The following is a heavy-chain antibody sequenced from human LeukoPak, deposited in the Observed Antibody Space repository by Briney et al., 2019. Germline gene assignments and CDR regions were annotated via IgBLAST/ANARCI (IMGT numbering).Heavy chain of an antibody. V-gene: IGHV4-4*07. CDR3: ARDRYYYGSGSYLLDY. D-gene: IGHD3-10*01. J-gene: IGHJ4*02. CDR1: GGSISSYY. Sequence: SETLSLTCTVSGGSISSYYWSWIRQPAGKGLEWIGRIYTSVSTNYNPSLKRRVTMSVDTSKNQFSLKLSSVTAADTAVYYCARDRYYYGSGSYLLDYWGQGTLVTVSS. CDR2: IYTSVST.